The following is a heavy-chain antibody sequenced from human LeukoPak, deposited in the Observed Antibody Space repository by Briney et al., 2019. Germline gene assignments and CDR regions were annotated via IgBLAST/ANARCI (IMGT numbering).Heavy chain of an antibody. Sequence: SVKVSCKASGYTFTGYYMHWVRQAPGQGLEWMGGIIPIFGTANYAQKFQGRVTITEDKSTSTAYMELSSLRSEDTAVYYCARTVYCSSTSCTLGLYMDVWGKGTTVTVSS. CDR3: ARTVYCSSTSCTLGLYMDV. CDR2: IIPIFGTA. CDR1: GYTFTGYY. V-gene: IGHV1-69*06. J-gene: IGHJ6*03. D-gene: IGHD2-2*01.